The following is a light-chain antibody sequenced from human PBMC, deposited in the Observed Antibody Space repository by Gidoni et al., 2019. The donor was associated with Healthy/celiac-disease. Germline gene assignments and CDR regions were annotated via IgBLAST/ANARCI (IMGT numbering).Light chain of an antibody. Sequence: EIVMTQSPATLSGSPGERATLSCRASQSVSSNLAWYQQKPGQAPRLLIYGAATRATGIPARFSGSGYGTEFTLTISSLKSEDFAVYYCQQYNNWPPYTFGQGTKLEIK. CDR3: QQYNNWPPYT. CDR1: QSVSSN. CDR2: GAA. V-gene: IGKV3-15*01. J-gene: IGKJ2*01.